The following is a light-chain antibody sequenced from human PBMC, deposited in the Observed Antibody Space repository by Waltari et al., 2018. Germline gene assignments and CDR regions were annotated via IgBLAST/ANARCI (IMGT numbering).Light chain of an antibody. CDR3: QTGGHGTWV. CDR1: SGHTGNF. V-gene: IGLV4-69*01. Sequence: QLGLTQSPSASASLLASVTLTCTLTSGHTGNFISWLQKQPPKGPRYLMKVNSDGSQTKGDDIPDRFSGSSYGAARYLTVSSLQSEDEADYYCQTGGHGTWVFGGGTKLTVL. J-gene: IGLJ3*02. CDR2: VNSDGSQ.